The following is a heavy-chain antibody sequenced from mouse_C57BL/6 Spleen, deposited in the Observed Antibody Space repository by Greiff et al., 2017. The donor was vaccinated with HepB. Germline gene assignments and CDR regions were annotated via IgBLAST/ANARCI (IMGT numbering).Heavy chain of an antibody. Sequence: QVQLQQPGAELVRPGPSVKLSCKASGYTFTSYWMHWVKQRPGQGLEWIGVIDPSDSYTNYNQKFKGKATLTVDTSSSTAYMQLSSLTSEDSAVYYCAKAPNLLLRSFDYWGQGTTLTVSS. CDR3: AKAPNLLLRSFDY. D-gene: IGHD1-1*01. V-gene: IGHV1-59*01. CDR2: IDPSDSYT. J-gene: IGHJ2*01. CDR1: GYTFTSYW.